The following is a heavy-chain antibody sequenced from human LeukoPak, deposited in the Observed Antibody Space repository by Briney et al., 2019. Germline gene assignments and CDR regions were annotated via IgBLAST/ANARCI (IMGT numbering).Heavy chain of an antibody. CDR1: GFTFSSYA. Sequence: GGSLRLSCAASGFTFSSYAMSWVRQAPGKGLEWVSAISGSGGSTYYADSVKGRFTISRDNSKNTLYLQMNSLRAEDTAVYYCAKDPESYYYDSSGPFDYWGQGTLVTVSS. V-gene: IGHV3-23*01. CDR3: AKDPESYYYDSSGPFDY. CDR2: ISGSGGST. J-gene: IGHJ4*02. D-gene: IGHD3-22*01.